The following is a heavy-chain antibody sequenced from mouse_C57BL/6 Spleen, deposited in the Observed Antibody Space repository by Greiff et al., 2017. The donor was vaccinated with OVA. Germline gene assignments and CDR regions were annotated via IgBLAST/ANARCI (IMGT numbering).Heavy chain of an antibody. J-gene: IGHJ3*01. V-gene: IGHV1-76*01. CDR2: IYPGSGNT. CDR1: GYTFTDYY. Sequence: QVQLKQSGAELVRPGASVKLSCKASGYTFTDYYINWVKQRPGQGLEWIARIYPGSGNTYYNEKFKGKATLTAEKSSSTAYMQLSSLTSEDSAVYFCARSGDFAWFAYWGQGTLVTVSA. CDR3: ARSGDFAWFAY.